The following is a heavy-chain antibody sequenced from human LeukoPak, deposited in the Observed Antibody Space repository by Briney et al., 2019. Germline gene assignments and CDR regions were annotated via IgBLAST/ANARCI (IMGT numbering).Heavy chain of an antibody. CDR3: ARMGGGRPGDIDLRGYYYYGMDV. CDR1: GYTFTSYA. Sequence: SLKLSCTASGYTFTSYAMSWVRQAPGKGLEWMGGIIPIVGTAHYAQKVQGRFTITADESKSTAYMQLSSLRSEDTAGYCCARMGGGRPGDIDLRGYYYYGMDVWGQGTTVTVSS. J-gene: IGHJ6*02. D-gene: IGHD1-14*01. CDR2: IIPIVGTA. V-gene: IGHV1-69*13.